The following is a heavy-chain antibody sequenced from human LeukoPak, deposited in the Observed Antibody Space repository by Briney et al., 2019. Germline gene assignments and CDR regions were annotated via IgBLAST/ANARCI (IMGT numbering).Heavy chain of an antibody. J-gene: IGHJ1*01. CDR1: AFTFSSYW. Sequence: GGSLRLSCAGSAFTFSSYWMSWVRQAPGKGPEWVANIKDDGSEKYYLDSVKGRFTISRDNAKNSLYLQMNSLRAEDTAVYYCPPPPVRGVIAESFQHWGQGTLVTVSS. V-gene: IGHV3-7*01. CDR3: PPPPVRGVIAESFQH. D-gene: IGHD3-10*02. CDR2: IKDDGSEK.